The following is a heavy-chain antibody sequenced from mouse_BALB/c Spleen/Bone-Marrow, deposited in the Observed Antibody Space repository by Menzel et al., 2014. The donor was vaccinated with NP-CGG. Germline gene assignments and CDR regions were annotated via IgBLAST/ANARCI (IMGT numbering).Heavy chain of an antibody. J-gene: IGHJ2*01. D-gene: IGHD2-4*01. CDR3: ARRRGYDYAFDY. V-gene: IGHV5-9*02. CDR2: IRSGGTDT. Sequence: EVQLVESGGGLVKPGGSLNLSCAASGFAFSSYDMSWVRQTPEKRLEWVATIRSGGTDTYYSDSVKGRITISRDNARNALYLQMSSVRSEDTALYYCARRRGYDYAFDYWGQGTTLTVSS. CDR1: GFAFSSYD.